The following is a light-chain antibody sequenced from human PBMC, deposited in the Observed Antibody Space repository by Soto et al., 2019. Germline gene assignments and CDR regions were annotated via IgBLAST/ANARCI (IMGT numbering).Light chain of an antibody. CDR1: QSVSSSY. Sequence: VVLTQSPATLSLSPGERATLSCRASQSVSSSYLAWYQQKPGQAPRLLIYGASSRATGIPDRFSGSGSGTDFTLTISRLEPEDFAVYYCQQYGSSPLTFGPGTKVD. CDR2: GAS. V-gene: IGKV3-20*01. CDR3: QQYGSSPLT. J-gene: IGKJ3*01.